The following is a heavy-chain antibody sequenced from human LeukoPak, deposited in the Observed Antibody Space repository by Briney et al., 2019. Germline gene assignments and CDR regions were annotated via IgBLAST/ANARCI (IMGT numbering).Heavy chain of an antibody. CDR3: AKGLQWFGESHNWFDP. CDR2: ISGSGGST. Sequence: GGSLRLSCAASGFSFSSDAMNWVRQAPGKGLEWVSAISGSGGSTYYADSVKGRFTISRDNSKNTLYLQMNSLRAEDTAVYYCAKGLQWFGESHNWFDPWGQGTLVTVSS. V-gene: IGHV3-23*01. CDR1: GFSFSSDA. D-gene: IGHD3-10*01. J-gene: IGHJ5*02.